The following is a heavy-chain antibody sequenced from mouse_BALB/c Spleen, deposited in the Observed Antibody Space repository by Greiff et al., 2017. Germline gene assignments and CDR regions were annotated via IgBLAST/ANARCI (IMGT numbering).Heavy chain of an antibody. CDR3: AGQDTAVVATDELDY. J-gene: IGHJ2*01. Sequence: EVKLVESGRDLVKPGGSLKLSCAASGFTFSSYGMSWVRQTPDKRLEWVAIISSGGSYTYYPDSVKGRFTISRDNAKNTLYLQISSLKSEDTAMYYCAGQDTAVVATDELDYWGQGTTVTVSS. D-gene: IGHD1-1*01. V-gene: IGHV5-6*01. CDR1: GFTFSSYG. CDR2: ISSGGSYT.